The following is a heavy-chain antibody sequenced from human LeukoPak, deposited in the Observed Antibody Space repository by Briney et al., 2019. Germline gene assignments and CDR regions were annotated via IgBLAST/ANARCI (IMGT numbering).Heavy chain of an antibody. D-gene: IGHD2-8*01. CDR1: GFTFSSYG. V-gene: IGHV3-33*01. J-gene: IGHJ4*02. CDR3: ARVGGYCTNGVCQYLDY. Sequence: GGSLRLSCAASGFTFSSYGMHWVRQAPGKGLEWVAVIWYDGSNKYYADSVKGRFTISRDNSKNTLYLQMNSLRAEDTAVYYCARVGGYCTNGVCQYLDYWGQGTLVTISS. CDR2: IWYDGSNK.